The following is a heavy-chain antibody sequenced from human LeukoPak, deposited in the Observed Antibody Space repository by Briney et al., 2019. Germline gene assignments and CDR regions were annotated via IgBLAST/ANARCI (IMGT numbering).Heavy chain of an antibody. V-gene: IGHV4-30-4*08. D-gene: IGHD3-3*01. CDR3: ARATYYDFWSGYSSWYFDL. Sequence: PSQTLSLTCTVSVGSISSGDYYWSWIRQPPGKVLGWIGYIYYSRSAYYNPSLKSRVTISVDTSKNQFSLKLSSVTAADTAVYYCARATYYDFWSGYSSWYFDLWGRGTLVTVSS. CDR1: VGSISSGDYY. J-gene: IGHJ2*01. CDR2: IYYSRSA.